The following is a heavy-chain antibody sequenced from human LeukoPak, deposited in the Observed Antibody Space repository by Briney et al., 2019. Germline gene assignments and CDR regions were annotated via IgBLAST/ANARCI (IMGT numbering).Heavy chain of an antibody. CDR3: ARRMVRGVIRNFDP. J-gene: IGHJ5*02. CDR2: INHRGST. D-gene: IGHD3-10*01. Sequence: SETLSLTCAVYGGSFSGYYWSWIRQPPGKGLEWIGEINHRGSTNYNPSLESRVTISVDTSKNQFSLKLSSVTAADTAVYYCARRMVRGVIRNFDPWGQGTLVTVSS. V-gene: IGHV4-34*01. CDR1: GGSFSGYY.